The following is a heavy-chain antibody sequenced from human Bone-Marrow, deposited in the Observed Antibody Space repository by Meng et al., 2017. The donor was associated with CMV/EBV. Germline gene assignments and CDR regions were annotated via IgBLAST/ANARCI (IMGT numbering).Heavy chain of an antibody. Sequence: GESLKISCAASGFTFSTYAMHWVRQAPDKGLEWVAFIRYDGSNKYYADSVKGRFTISRDNSKNTLYLQMNSLRAEDTAVYYCAKDRHSSSNYYYYGMDVWGQGTTVTVSS. CDR3: AKDRHSSSNYYYYGMDV. D-gene: IGHD6-6*01. J-gene: IGHJ6*02. CDR1: GFTFSTYA. CDR2: IRYDGSNK. V-gene: IGHV3-30*02.